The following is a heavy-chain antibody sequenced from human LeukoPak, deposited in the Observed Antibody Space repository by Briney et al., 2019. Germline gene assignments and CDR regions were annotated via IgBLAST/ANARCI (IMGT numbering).Heavy chain of an antibody. CDR2: IYYSGST. CDR3: ARAAAWPENYYWYFDL. V-gene: IGHV4-59*01. J-gene: IGHJ2*01. CDR1: GGSISSYY. Sequence: PSETLSLTCTVSGGSISSYYWSWIRQPPGKGLEWIGYIYYSGSTNYNPSLKSRVTISVDTSKNQFSLKLSSVTAADTAVYYCARAAAWPENYYWYFDLWGRGTLVTVSS. D-gene: IGHD1-7*01.